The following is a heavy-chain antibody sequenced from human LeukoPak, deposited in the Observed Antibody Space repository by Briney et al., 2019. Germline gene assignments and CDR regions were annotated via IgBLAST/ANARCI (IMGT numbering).Heavy chain of an antibody. D-gene: IGHD4-17*01. CDR1: GGSITSYY. J-gene: IGHJ4*02. CDR3: ARLRDGDYGGYFDY. V-gene: IGHV4-59*08. CDR2: ISHSGST. Sequence: SETLTLTCTVSGGSITSYYWSWIRQPPGEGLEWIGYISHSGSTKYNSSLKSRAIISSDTSKNQFSLKLTSVTATDTALYYCARLRDGDYGGYFDYWGQGTLVTASS.